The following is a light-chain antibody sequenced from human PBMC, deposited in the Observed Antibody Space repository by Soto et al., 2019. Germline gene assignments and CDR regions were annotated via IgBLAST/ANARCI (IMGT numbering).Light chain of an antibody. CDR2: EVN. V-gene: IGLV2-8*01. CDR3: SSYAGSNDLRV. CDR1: SSDVGGYNF. Sequence: SVLTQPPSASGSPGQSVTISCTGTSSDVGGYNFVSWYQQHPGKAPKLMIYEVNKRPSGVPDRFSGSKSGNTASLTVSGLQAEDEADYYCSSYAGSNDLRVFGTGTKVTVL. J-gene: IGLJ1*01.